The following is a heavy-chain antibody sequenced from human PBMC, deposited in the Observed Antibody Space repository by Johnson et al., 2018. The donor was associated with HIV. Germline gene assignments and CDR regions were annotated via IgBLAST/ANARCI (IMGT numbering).Heavy chain of an antibody. Sequence: QVQLVESGGGVVQPGRSLRLSCAASGFTFSSYAMHWVRQAPGKGLEWVAVISYDGSNKYYEDSVKGRFTISRDNSKNTLYLQMNSLRAEDTAVYYCARAPEVRGVDAFDIWGQGTMVTVSS. D-gene: IGHD3-10*01. CDR1: GFTFSSYA. CDR3: ARAPEVRGVDAFDI. J-gene: IGHJ3*02. CDR2: ISYDGSNK. V-gene: IGHV3-30-3*01.